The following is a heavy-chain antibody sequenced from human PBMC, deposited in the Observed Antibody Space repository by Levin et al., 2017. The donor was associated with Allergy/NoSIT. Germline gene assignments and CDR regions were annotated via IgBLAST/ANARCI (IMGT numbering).Heavy chain of an antibody. V-gene: IGHV3-11*05. D-gene: IGHD3-3*01. CDR3: ARGRVTNDY. Sequence: GESLKISCAASGFIVSDSYMSWIRQAPGKGLEWVSYISRGNSYTNYLDSVKCRFTISRDNAKNSLYLQMNSLRAEDTAIYYCARGRVTNDYWGQGTVVTVSS. CDR2: ISRGNSYT. J-gene: IGHJ4*02. CDR1: GFIVSDSY.